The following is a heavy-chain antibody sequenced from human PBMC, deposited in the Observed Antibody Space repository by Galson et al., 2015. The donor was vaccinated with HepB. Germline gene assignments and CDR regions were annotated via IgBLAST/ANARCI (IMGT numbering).Heavy chain of an antibody. D-gene: IGHD2-2*01. CDR1: PYTFTKYY. CDR2: INPNSGRT. Sequence: SVKVSCKASPYTFTKYYIHWVRQAPGQGLQWVGWINPNSGRTNYAPNLQDRVTMSRDTSINTVYMDLSSLRSDDSAIYFCARAVVPAAPSDSWGQGTLVPSPQ. J-gene: IGHJ5*01. CDR3: ARAVVPAAPSDS. V-gene: IGHV1-2*02.